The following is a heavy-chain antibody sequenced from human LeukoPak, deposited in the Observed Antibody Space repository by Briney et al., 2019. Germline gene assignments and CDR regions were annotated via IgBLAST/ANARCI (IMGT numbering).Heavy chain of an antibody. CDR1: SGSISRYY. CDR2: IYYSGST. Sequence: PSETLSLTCTISSGSISRYYWSWIRQPPGKGLEWIGYIYYSGSTNYNPSLKSRVTISRDTFKNQFSLKLTSVTTADTAVYYCARAGGVKTAALDLDYWGQGTLVTVSS. CDR3: ARAGGVKTAALDLDY. V-gene: IGHV4-59*01. D-gene: IGHD6-25*01. J-gene: IGHJ4*02.